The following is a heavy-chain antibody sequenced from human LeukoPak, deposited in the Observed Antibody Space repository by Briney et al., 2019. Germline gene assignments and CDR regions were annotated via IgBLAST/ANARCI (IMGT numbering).Heavy chain of an antibody. CDR1: GGSISSGRYY. V-gene: IGHV4-61*02. CDR2: IYTSGST. CDR3: ASAPTGDSSGPFLDY. J-gene: IGHJ4*02. D-gene: IGHD3-22*01. Sequence: SQTLSLTCTVSGGSISSGRYYWGWIRQPAGKGLEWIGRIYTSGSTNYNPSLKSRVTISVDTSKNQFSLKLSSVTAADTAVYYCASAPTGDSSGPFLDYWGQGTLVTVSS.